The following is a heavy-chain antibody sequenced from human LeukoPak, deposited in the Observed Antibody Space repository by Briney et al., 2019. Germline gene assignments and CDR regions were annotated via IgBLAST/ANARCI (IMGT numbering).Heavy chain of an antibody. V-gene: IGHV1-46*01. CDR3: ARDGGVATIRVGYYYYYMDV. Sequence: ASVKVSCKASGYTFTSYYMHWVRQAPGQGLEWMGIINPSGGSTSYAQKFQGRVTMTRDMSTSTVYMELSSLRSEDTAVYYCARDGGVATIRVGYYYYYMDVWGKGTTVTVSS. CDR2: INPSGGST. CDR1: GYTFTSYY. D-gene: IGHD5-12*01. J-gene: IGHJ6*03.